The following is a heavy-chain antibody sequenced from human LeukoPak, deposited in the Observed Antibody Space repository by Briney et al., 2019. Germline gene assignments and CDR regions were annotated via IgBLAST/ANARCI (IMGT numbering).Heavy chain of an antibody. CDR2: IYYSGST. V-gene: IGHV4-59*01. CDR3: ARSYDFWSGYLFGSYWFDP. D-gene: IGHD3-3*01. Sequence: SETLSFTCTVSGGSISSYYWSWIRQPPGKGLEWIGYIYYSGSTNYNPSLKSRVTISVDTSKNQFSLKLSSVTAADTAVYYCARSYDFWSGYLFGSYWFDPWGQGTLVTVSS. CDR1: GGSISSYY. J-gene: IGHJ5*02.